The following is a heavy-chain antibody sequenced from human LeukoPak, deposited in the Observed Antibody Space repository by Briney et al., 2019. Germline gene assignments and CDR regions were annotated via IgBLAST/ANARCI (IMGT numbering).Heavy chain of an antibody. J-gene: IGHJ4*02. CDR2: ISSSGSPI. CDR1: GFTFSSYS. CDR3: ARGRHTDSWYDYFDY. D-gene: IGHD6-13*01. V-gene: IGHV3-48*02. Sequence: GGSLRLSCAASGFTFSSYSLNWVRQAPGKGLEWVSYISSSGSPIYYADSVKGRFTLSRDNAKNSLHLQMHSLRDEDTAVYYCARGRHTDSWYDYFDYWGQGTLLTVSS.